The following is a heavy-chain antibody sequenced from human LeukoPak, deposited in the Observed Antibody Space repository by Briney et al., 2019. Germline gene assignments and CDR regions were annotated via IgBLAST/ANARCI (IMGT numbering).Heavy chain of an antibody. Sequence: SETLSLTCTVSGGSISSYYWSWIRQPAGKRLEWIGRIYTSGSTNYNPSLKSRVTMSVDTSKNQFSLKLSSVTAADTAVYYCARGSSSSRKSRYYFDYWGQGTLVTVSS. J-gene: IGHJ4*02. CDR1: GGSISSYY. V-gene: IGHV4-4*07. D-gene: IGHD6-6*01. CDR3: ARGSSSSRKSRYYFDY. CDR2: IYTSGST.